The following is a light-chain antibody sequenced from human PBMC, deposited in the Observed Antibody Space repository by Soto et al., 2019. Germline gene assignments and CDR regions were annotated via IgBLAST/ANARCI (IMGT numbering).Light chain of an antibody. V-gene: IGKV3-15*01. Sequence: DIVGTQSPATLSASPGERVTLSCRARQFVYSRLAWDQQSPGQVPRLIIYDTSTRAPGISARFSGSGSGTEFTLTISSLQSEDFAVYYCQEYSQWPTGMVGQGTTVDIK. CDR2: DTS. J-gene: IGKJ1*01. CDR3: QEYSQWPTGM. CDR1: QFVYSR.